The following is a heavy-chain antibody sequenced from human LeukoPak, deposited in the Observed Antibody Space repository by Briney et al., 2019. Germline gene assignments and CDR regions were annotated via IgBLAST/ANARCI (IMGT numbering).Heavy chain of an antibody. Sequence: ASETLSLTCSISGGSFTGYYWAWIRQPPGKGLDWIGEVNHGGSISYNPSLKSRVTMSVDTSKNQFSLKLSSVTAADTAVYYCAREGSKKYSSSVFDYWGQGTLVTVSS. CDR2: VNHGGSI. J-gene: IGHJ4*02. D-gene: IGHD6-6*01. CDR3: AREGSKKYSSSVFDY. CDR1: GGSFTGYY. V-gene: IGHV4-34*01.